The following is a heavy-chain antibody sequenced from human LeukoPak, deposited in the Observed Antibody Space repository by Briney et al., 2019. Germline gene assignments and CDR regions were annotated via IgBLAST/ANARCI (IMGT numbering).Heavy chain of an antibody. CDR2: ISYDGSNK. D-gene: IGHD3-22*01. J-gene: IGHJ4*02. CDR1: GFTFSSYA. CDR3: ARDHYYDSSGYCDY. V-gene: IGHV3-30*04. Sequence: GRSLRLSCAASGFTFSSYAMHWVRQAPGKGLEWVAVISYDGSNKYYADPVKGRFTISRDNSKNTLYLQMNSLRAEDTAVYYCARDHYYDSSGYCDYWGQGTLVTVSS.